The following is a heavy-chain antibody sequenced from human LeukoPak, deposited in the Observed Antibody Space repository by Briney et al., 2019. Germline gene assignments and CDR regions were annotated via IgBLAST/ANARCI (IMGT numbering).Heavy chain of an antibody. V-gene: IGHV1-46*01. CDR3: ARSSAYYNEADM. Sequence: GASVKVSCKTLGYTFTSYYVHWVRQAPGQGLEWMGIINPSGGSTTYAQKFQGRLTMTSDTSTSTVYMELSSLRSEDTAVYYCARSSAYYNEADMWGQGTMVTVSS. CDR1: GYTFTSYY. CDR2: INPSGGST. D-gene: IGHD3-9*01. J-gene: IGHJ3*02.